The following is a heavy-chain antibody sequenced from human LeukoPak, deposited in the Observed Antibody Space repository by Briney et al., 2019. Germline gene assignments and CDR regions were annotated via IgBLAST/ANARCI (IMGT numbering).Heavy chain of an antibody. V-gene: IGHV3-74*01. D-gene: IGHD3-22*01. J-gene: IGHJ4*02. CDR1: GFTFSSNW. Sequence: PGGSLRLSCAASGFTFSSNWMHWVRQAPGKGLVWVSHISTDARTITYADFVKGRFTISRDNAKNTVYLQMNSLRAGDTAVYYCARVSLPYDSSGYFVFGGQGTLVTVSS. CDR2: ISTDARTI. CDR3: ARVSLPYDSSGYFVF.